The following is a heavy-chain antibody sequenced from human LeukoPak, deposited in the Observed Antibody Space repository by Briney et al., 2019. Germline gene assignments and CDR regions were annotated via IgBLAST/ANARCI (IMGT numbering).Heavy chain of an antibody. CDR2: IYYSGST. V-gene: IGHV4-31*03. Sequence: PSQTLSLTCTVSGGSISSGGYYWSWIRQHPGKGLEWIGYIYYSGSTNYNPSLKSRVTISVDTSKNQFSLKLSSVTAADTAVYYCARQGQLHRLDFDYWGQGTLVTVSS. D-gene: IGHD2-2*01. CDR3: ARQGQLHRLDFDY. J-gene: IGHJ4*02. CDR1: GGSISSGGYY.